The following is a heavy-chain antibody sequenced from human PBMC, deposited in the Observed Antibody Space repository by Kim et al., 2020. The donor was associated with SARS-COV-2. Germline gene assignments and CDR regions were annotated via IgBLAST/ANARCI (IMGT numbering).Heavy chain of an antibody. CDR1: GYTFTGYY. Sequence: ASVKVSCKASGYTFTGYYMHWVRQAPGQGLEWMGWINPNSGGTNYAQKFQGRVTMTRDTSISTAYMELSRLRSDDTAVYYCARTGYSSSGGLDNWFDPWGQGTLVTVSS. V-gene: IGHV1-2*02. J-gene: IGHJ5*02. CDR3: ARTGYSSSGGLDNWFDP. CDR2: INPNSGGT. D-gene: IGHD6-13*01.